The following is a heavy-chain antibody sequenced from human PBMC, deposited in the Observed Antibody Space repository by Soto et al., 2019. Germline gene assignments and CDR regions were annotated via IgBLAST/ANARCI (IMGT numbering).Heavy chain of an antibody. D-gene: IGHD3-9*01. J-gene: IGHJ4*02. CDR2: ISNDGSRD. CDR3: ARSLPHFELLLVPFEY. CDR1: GFTFSNHA. Sequence: QVQLVESGGGVVQPGRSLTLSCAASGFTFSNHAIHWFRQAPGKGLEWVAVISNDGSRDYYEDSVKGRFSMCRDNSKNTLYPQMNSLRLKHTAVYYCARSLPHFELLLVPFEYWGQGTLVTVSS. V-gene: IGHV3-30*04.